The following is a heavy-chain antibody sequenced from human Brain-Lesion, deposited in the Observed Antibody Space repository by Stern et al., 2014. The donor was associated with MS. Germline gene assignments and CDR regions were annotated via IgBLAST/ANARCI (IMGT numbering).Heavy chain of an antibody. CDR2: IYYSGAT. D-gene: IGHD1-26*01. J-gene: IGHJ5*02. CDR3: ASRWSGTYYGQNWFDP. V-gene: IGHV4-31*03. Sequence: VQLEESGPGLVKPSQTLSLTCTVSGGSISSGGHYWSWIRQPPGKGLEWIGYIYYSGATFYNPSLKSRVTISLDTSKNQFSLKLSSVTAADTAVYYCASRWSGTYYGQNWFDPWGQGTLVTVSS. CDR1: GGSISSGGHY.